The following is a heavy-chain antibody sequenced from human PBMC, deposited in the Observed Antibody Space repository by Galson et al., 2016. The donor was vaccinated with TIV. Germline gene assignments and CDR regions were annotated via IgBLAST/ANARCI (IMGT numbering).Heavy chain of an antibody. CDR2: LNPSGVTT. J-gene: IGHJ4*02. D-gene: IGHD2/OR15-2a*01. V-gene: IGHV1-46*03. CDR3: GRERINGGKFDY. CDR1: GYIFTTYY. Sequence: SVKVSCKASGYIFTTYYIHWVRQAPGQGLEWMGMLNPSGVTTSYAEKFQDRVTMSMDTSTSTFYMELSSLTSEDTAVYFCGRERINGGKFDYWGQGTLVTVSS.